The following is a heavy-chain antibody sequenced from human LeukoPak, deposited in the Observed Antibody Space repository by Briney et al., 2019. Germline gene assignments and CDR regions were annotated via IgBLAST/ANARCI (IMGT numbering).Heavy chain of an antibody. CDR3: ARLYYYILRPKGHNWFDP. V-gene: IGHV4-59*01. CDR2: IYYSGST. CDR1: GGSISSYY. J-gene: IGHJ5*02. Sequence: SETLSLTCTVSGGSISSYYWSWIRQPPGKGLEWIGYIYYSGSTNYNPSLKSRVTISVDTSKNQFSLKLSSVTAADTAVYYCARLYYYILRPKGHNWFDPWGQGTLVTVSS. D-gene: IGHD3-10*01.